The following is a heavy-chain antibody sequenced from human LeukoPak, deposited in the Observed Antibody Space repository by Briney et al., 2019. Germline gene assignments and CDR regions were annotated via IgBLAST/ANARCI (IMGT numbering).Heavy chain of an antibody. D-gene: IGHD6-19*01. Sequence: PSETLSLTCTVSGGSISSYYWSWIRQPPGKGLEWIGYIYYSGSTNYNPSLKSRVTISVDTSKNQFSLKLSSVTAADTAVYYCARDQEYSSGWYSSDHAGYMDVWGKGTTVTVSS. CDR3: ARDQEYSSGWYSSDHAGYMDV. CDR1: GGSISSYY. CDR2: IYYSGST. V-gene: IGHV4-59*01. J-gene: IGHJ6*03.